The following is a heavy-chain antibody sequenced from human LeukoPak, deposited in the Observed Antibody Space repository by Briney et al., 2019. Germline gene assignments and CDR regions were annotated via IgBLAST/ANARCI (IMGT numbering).Heavy chain of an antibody. D-gene: IGHD3-16*01. CDR1: GFTFEASA. CDR2: ITGGGEST. V-gene: IGHV3-23*01. Sequence: GGSLRLSCAASGFTFEASAMSWVRQAPGKGLEWVAVITGGGESTYYADSVKGRFTISRDNSKKTLFLQVNSLRAEDTAVYYCARGGHSSFDYWGQGALVTVSS. J-gene: IGHJ4*02. CDR3: ARGGHSSFDY.